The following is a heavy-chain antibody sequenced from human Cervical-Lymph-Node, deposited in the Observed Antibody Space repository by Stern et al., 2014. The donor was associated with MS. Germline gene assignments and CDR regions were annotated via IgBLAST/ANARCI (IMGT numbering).Heavy chain of an antibody. V-gene: IGHV1-69*01. D-gene: IGHD2-2*01. J-gene: IGHJ6*02. CDR2: IIPSIATT. CDR1: GGSFRSYA. CDR3: ARGASRLPTPYNYGLDV. Sequence: QVQLVQSGAEVRKPGSSVKVSCKASGGSFRSYAISWVRQAPGQGLEWMGGIIPSIATTNYTQKFQGRVTITADRTTNTAYVELNSLRSEDSAVYYCARGASRLPTPYNYGLDVWGQGTTVTVSS.